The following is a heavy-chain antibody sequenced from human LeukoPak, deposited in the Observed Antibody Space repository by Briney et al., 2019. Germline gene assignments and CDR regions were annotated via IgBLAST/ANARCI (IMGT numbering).Heavy chain of an antibody. CDR2: IKQDGSEK. Sequence: GGSLRLSCAASGFTFSSYWMSWVRQAPGKGLEWVANIKQDGSEKYYVDSVKGRFTISRDNAKNSLYLQMNSLRAEDTAVYYCARARGYDSSGYYPDYWGQGTLVTVSS. J-gene: IGHJ4*02. CDR1: GFTFSSYW. CDR3: ARARGYDSSGYYPDY. V-gene: IGHV3-7*04. D-gene: IGHD3-22*01.